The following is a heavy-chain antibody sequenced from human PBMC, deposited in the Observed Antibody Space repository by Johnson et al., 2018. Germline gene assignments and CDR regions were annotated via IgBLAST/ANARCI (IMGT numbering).Heavy chain of an antibody. D-gene: IGHD3-22*01. J-gene: IGHJ3*02. Sequence: VQLVQSGGGLVEPGGSMRLSCAASGFAFSTYTLNWVRHAPGTGLEWVSSISSSSSYIYYADSEKGRFLIYRDNAKSSLYLQMNSLITKATAVYYCARVGDGGNRGYYDAFDIGGQGTMVTVS. CDR3: ARVGDGGNRGYYDAFDI. CDR2: ISSSSSYI. V-gene: IGHV3-21*01. CDR1: GFAFSTYT.